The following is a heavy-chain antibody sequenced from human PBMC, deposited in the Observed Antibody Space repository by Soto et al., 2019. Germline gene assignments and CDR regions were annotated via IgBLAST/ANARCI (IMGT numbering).Heavy chain of an antibody. CDR1: GGSISSGVYS. CDR3: ARVPRR. J-gene: IGHJ4*02. V-gene: IGHV4-30-2*01. Sequence: QLKLQESGSGLVKPSQTLSLTCAVSGGSISSGVYSWSWIRQPPGKGLEWIGYNNNSGSTYYNPYDKKLVTISVDRSKNQLSLKLSSVPAADTAVYYCARVPRRWGQGTLVTVSS. CDR2: NNNSGST.